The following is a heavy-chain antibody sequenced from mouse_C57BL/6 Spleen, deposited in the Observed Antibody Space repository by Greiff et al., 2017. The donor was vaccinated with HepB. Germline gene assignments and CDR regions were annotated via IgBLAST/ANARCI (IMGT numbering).Heavy chain of an antibody. V-gene: IGHV1-69*01. CDR1: GYTFTSYW. D-gene: IGHD1-1*01. J-gene: IGHJ1*03. Sequence: VQLKQPGAELVMPGASVKLSCKASGYTFTSYWMHWVKQRPGQGLEWIGEIDPSDSYTNYNQKFKGKSTLTVDKSSSTAYMQLSSLTSEDSAVYYCARRGDYYGSSYVYWYFDVWGTGTTVTVSS. CDR3: ARRGDYYGSSYVYWYFDV. CDR2: IDPSDSYT.